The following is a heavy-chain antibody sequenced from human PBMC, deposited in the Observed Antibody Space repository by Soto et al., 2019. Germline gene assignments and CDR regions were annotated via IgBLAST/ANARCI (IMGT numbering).Heavy chain of an antibody. D-gene: IGHD3-16*01. J-gene: IGHJ4*02. CDR1: GFTFSSYA. V-gene: IGHV3-23*01. CDR2: ISGSGGST. CDR3: AKMDRIREYVSLVDY. Sequence: QPGGSLRLSCAASGFTFSSYAMSWVRQAPGKGLEWVSAISGSGGSTYYADSVKGRFTISRDNSKNTLYLQMKSLGAEDTAVYYCAKMDRIREYVSLVDYWGQGTLVKSPQ.